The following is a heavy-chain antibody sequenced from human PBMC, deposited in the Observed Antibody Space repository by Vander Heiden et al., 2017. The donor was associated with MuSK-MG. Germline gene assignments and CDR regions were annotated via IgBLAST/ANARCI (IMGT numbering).Heavy chain of an antibody. V-gene: IGHV3-23*01. D-gene: IGHD2-2*01. CDR1: GITSGTYA. Sequence: VQLLESGGGLVQPGGSLILSFAASGITSGTYAMSWFRQAAGKGLEGVSTSGSGGATYYADAVKGRFTVSRDNSKNTLYLQMNSLRAEDTAVYYCAKRGYWSSTSSHYYFDYWGQGTLVTVSS. CDR3: AKRGYWSSTSSHYYFDY. CDR2: SGSGGAT. J-gene: IGHJ4*02.